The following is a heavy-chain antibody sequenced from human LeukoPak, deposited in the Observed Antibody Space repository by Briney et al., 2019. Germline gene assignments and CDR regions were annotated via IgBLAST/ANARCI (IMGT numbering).Heavy chain of an antibody. CDR1: GGSFSGYY. CDR3: ARVLSDADAFDI. CDR2: INHSGST. Sequence: SETLSLTCAVYGGSFSGYYWSWIRQPPGKGLEWIGEINHSGSTNYNPSLKSRVTISVDTSKNQISLKLSSVTAADTAVYYCARVLSDADAFDIWGQGTMVTVSS. V-gene: IGHV4-34*01. J-gene: IGHJ3*02.